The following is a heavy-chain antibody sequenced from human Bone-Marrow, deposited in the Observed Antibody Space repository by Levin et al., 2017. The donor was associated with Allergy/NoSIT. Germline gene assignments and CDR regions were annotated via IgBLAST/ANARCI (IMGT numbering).Heavy chain of an antibody. CDR1: GGSISGYY. Sequence: GSLRLSCTVSGGSISGYYWSWIRQPPGKGLEWIGSIYYTGSTNYNPSLKSRVTMSVDTSKNLFSLRLNSVTAADTAVYFCARDRVSPAILDFWGQGVLVTVSS. V-gene: IGHV4-59*01. J-gene: IGHJ4*02. D-gene: IGHD5/OR15-5a*01. CDR2: IYYTGST. CDR3: ARDRVSPAILDF.